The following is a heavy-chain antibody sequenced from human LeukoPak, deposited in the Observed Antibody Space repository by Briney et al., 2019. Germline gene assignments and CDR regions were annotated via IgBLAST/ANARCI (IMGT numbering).Heavy chain of an antibody. Sequence: APVKLSCKASNSPFTRYGISWVRQAPGHGPEWMGWISVSNGNTNYAQNFQGRVSMTADASTGTACLELRSLRSDDTAVYCCARSGRGTYYYFDLWGQGTLVTVSS. CDR1: NSPFTRYG. D-gene: IGHD1-26*01. J-gene: IGHJ4*02. CDR2: ISVSNGNT. V-gene: IGHV1-18*01. CDR3: ARSGRGTYYYFDL.